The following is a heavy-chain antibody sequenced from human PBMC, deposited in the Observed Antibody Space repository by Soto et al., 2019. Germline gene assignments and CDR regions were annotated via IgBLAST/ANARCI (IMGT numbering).Heavy chain of an antibody. J-gene: IGHJ6*02. V-gene: IGHV5-51*01. CDR3: ASTHLFTLRFPYGGMDD. CDR2: IYPGDSDT. D-gene: IGHD4-17*01. Sequence: GESLKISCQGSGYSFASYWIGWVRQMPGKDLEWMGIIYPGDSDTRYSPSFQGQVTISADNCVRTASLQWTSLKASDTALFYCASTHLFTLRFPYGGMDDWGQGTTVTVSS. CDR1: GYSFASYW.